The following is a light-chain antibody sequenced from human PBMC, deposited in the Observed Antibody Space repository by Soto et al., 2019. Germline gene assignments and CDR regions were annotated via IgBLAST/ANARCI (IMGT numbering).Light chain of an antibody. Sequence: EIVMTQSPSTLSVSPGEGATLSCRASQSVSSNLAWYQQKPGQAPRLLIYGASTRATGIPARFSGSGSGTEFTLTISSLQSEDFATYYCLQDYNYPRTFGQGTKVDIK. J-gene: IGKJ1*01. CDR3: LQDYNYPRT. CDR2: GAS. V-gene: IGKV3-15*01. CDR1: QSVSSN.